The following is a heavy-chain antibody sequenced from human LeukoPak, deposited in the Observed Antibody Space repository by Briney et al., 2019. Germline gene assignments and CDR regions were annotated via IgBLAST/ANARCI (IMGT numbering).Heavy chain of an antibody. D-gene: IGHD3-22*01. CDR1: GGTFSSYA. CDR2: IIPIFGTA. V-gene: IGHV1-69*05. CDR3: ARDGGYYYDSYFDY. Sequence: SVKVSCKASGGTFSSYAISWVRQAPGQGLEWMGRIIPIFGTANYAQKFQGRVTITTDESTSTAYMELSRLRSEDTAVYYCARDGGYYYDSYFDYWGQGTLVTVSS. J-gene: IGHJ4*02.